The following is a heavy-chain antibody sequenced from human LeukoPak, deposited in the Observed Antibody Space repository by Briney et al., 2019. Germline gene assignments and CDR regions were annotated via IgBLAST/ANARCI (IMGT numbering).Heavy chain of an antibody. CDR3: ARLTVTAVTGTGADY. Sequence: GASVKVSCKASAGTFSRSLISWVRQAPGQGLEWMGGIIPMFETANYAQKFQGRVTITADESTSTFYMELSSLRSEDTAVYYCARLTVTAVTGTGADYWGQGTLVIVSS. V-gene: IGHV1-69*13. CDR2: IIPMFETA. D-gene: IGHD6-19*01. CDR1: AGTFSRSL. J-gene: IGHJ4*02.